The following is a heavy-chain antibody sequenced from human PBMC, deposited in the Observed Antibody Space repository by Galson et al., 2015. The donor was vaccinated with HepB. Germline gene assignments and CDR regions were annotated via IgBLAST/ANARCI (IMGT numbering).Heavy chain of an antibody. Sequence: SLRLSCAASGFTFSSYGMHWVRQAPGKGLEWVAVIWYDGSNKYYADSVKGRFTISRDNSKNTLYLQMNSLRAEDTAVYYCARDPRGIILTGNQGWDNWFDPWGQGTLVTVSS. V-gene: IGHV3-33*01. J-gene: IGHJ5*02. CDR2: IWYDGSNK. CDR3: ARDPRGIILTGNQGWDNWFDP. D-gene: IGHD3-9*01. CDR1: GFTFSSYG.